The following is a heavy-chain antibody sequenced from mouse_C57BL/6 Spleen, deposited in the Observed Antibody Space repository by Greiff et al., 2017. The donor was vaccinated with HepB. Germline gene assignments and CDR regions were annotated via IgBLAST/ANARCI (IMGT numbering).Heavy chain of an antibody. CDR1: GYSITSGYY. V-gene: IGHV3-6*01. Sequence: EVKLQESGPGLVKPSQSLSLTCSVTGYSITSGYYWNWIRQFPGNKLEWMGYISYDGSNNYNPSLKNRISITRDTSKNQFFLKLNSVTTEDTATYYCAREGDYSRFAYWGQGTLVTVSA. J-gene: IGHJ3*01. CDR2: ISYDGSN. CDR3: AREGDYSRFAY. D-gene: IGHD2-5*01.